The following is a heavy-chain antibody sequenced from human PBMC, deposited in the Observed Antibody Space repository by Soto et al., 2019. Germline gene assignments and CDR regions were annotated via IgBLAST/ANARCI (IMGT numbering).Heavy chain of an antibody. CDR3: ARGTSPKY. Sequence: LTCAVYGGSFSGYYWSWIRQPPGKGLEWIGEINHSGSTNYNPSLKSRVTISVDTSKNQFSLKLSSVTAADTAVYYCARGTSPKYWGQGTLVTVSS. V-gene: IGHV4-34*01. CDR1: GGSFSGYY. D-gene: IGHD4-17*01. J-gene: IGHJ4*02. CDR2: INHSGST.